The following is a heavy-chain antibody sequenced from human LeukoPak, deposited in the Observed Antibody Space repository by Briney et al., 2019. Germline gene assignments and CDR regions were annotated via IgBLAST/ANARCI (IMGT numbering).Heavy chain of an antibody. CDR1: GGSVRSSTYY. CDR3: ARQGCSSTSCYSWDWYYYYMDV. CDR2: IYYSGRT. Sequence: AETLTLTCTVSGGSVRSSTYYWGWIRQPPGKGREWVGSIYYSGRTYYNPSLKSRVTMSVDTSKNQFSLKLSSVTAADTAVYYCARQGCSSTSCYSWDWYYYYMDVWGKGTTVTVSS. D-gene: IGHD2-2*01. V-gene: IGHV4-39*01. J-gene: IGHJ6*03.